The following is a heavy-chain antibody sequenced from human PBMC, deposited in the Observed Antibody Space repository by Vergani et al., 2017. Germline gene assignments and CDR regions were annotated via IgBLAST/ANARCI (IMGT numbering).Heavy chain of an antibody. CDR2: ISAYNGNT. V-gene: IGHV1-18*04. Sequence: QVQLVQSGAEVKKPGASVKVSCKASGYTFTSYGISWVRQAPGQGLEWMGWISAYNGNTNYAQKLQGRVTMTTDTSTSTAYMELRSLRSDDTAVYSCARDPPTMIVVQGSDDYWGQGTLVTVSS. D-gene: IGHD3-22*01. J-gene: IGHJ4*02. CDR1: GYTFTSYG. CDR3: ARDPPTMIVVQGSDDY.